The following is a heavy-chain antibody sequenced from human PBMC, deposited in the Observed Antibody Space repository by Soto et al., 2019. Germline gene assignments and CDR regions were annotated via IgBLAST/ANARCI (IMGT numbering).Heavy chain of an antibody. Sequence: QVQLVQSGAEVKKPGASVKVACKASGYTFTSYGISWVRQAPGQGLEWMGWISAYNGNTNYAQKLQGRVTMTTDTSTSTAYMELRSLRSDDTAVYYCARVRYQLLKSDWFDPWGQGTLVTVSS. D-gene: IGHD2-2*01. J-gene: IGHJ5*02. CDR1: GYTFTSYG. CDR3: ARVRYQLLKSDWFDP. CDR2: ISAYNGNT. V-gene: IGHV1-18*04.